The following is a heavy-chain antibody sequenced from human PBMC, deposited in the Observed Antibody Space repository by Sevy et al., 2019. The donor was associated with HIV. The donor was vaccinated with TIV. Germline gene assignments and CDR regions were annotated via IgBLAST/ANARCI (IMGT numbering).Heavy chain of an antibody. Sequence: SETLSLTCTVSGVSVSPYYWAWIRLPPGKGLECVAFRGSTNHNPTLKSRATTSVDTSKNQFSLKLSSVTAADTAIYYCAVGGPNQQQLDYFDHWGQGTLVTVSS. CDR1: GVSVSPYY. J-gene: IGHJ4*02. D-gene: IGHD1-1*01. CDR3: AVGGPNQQQLDYFDH. V-gene: IGHV4-59*02. CDR2: RGST.